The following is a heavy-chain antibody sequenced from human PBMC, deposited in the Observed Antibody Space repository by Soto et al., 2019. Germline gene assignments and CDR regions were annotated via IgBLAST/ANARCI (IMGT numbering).Heavy chain of an antibody. Sequence: QVQLVESGGGVVQPGRSLRLSCAASGFTFSSFTMHWVRQAPGKGLEWVAVISYDENNRDYADSVKGRFTISRDNSKNTLYLHMNSVRAEDTAVYYCARSIAVAGTPEFDYWGQGTLVTVSS. V-gene: IGHV3-30-3*01. J-gene: IGHJ4*02. CDR2: ISYDENNR. CDR3: ARSIAVAGTPEFDY. D-gene: IGHD6-19*01. CDR1: GFTFSSFT.